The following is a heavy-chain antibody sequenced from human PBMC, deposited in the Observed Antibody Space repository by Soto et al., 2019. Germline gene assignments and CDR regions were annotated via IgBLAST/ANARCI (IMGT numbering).Heavy chain of an antibody. Sequence: PSETLSLTCAVSGYSISSGYYWGWIRQPPGKGLEWTGSIYHSGSTYYNPSLKSRVTISVDTSKNQFSLKLSSVTAADTAVYYWAGAGGVWYYGMDVWGRGTTVTLSS. CDR3: AGAGGVWYYGMDV. V-gene: IGHV4-38-2*01. CDR2: IYHSGST. CDR1: GYSISSGYY. D-gene: IGHD3-10*01. J-gene: IGHJ6*02.